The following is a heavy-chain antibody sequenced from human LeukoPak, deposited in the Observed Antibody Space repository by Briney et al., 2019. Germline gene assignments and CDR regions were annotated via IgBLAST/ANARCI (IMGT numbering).Heavy chain of an antibody. CDR2: INWNGGST. Sequence: GGSLRLSCAASGFTFDDYGMSWVRQAPGKGLEWVSGINWNGGSTGYADSVKGRFTISRDNAKNSLYLQMNSLRAEDTAVYYCARDKVMGDPDAFDIWGQGTMVTVSS. V-gene: IGHV3-20*04. CDR1: GFTFDDYG. CDR3: ARDKVMGDPDAFDI. J-gene: IGHJ3*02. D-gene: IGHD3-16*01.